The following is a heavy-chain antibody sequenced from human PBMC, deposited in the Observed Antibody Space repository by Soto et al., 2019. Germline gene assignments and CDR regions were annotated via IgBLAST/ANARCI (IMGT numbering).Heavy chain of an antibody. J-gene: IGHJ4*02. CDR1: GGSFSGYY. D-gene: IGHD5-12*01. CDR2: INHSGST. V-gene: IGHV4-34*01. Sequence: QVQLQQWGAGLLKPSETLSLTCAVYGGSFSGYYWSWIRQPPGKGLEWIGEINHSGSTNYNPSLKSRVTISVDTSNNQFSLKMSSVTAADTAVYYCASKKVEMATIDYWGQGTLVTVSS. CDR3: ASKKVEMATIDY.